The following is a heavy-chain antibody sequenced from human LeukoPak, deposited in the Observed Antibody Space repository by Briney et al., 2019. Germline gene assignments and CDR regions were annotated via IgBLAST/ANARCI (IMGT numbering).Heavy chain of an antibody. D-gene: IGHD1-14*01. V-gene: IGHV4-38-2*02. J-gene: IGHJ4*02. CDR2: IYYSGST. CDR1: GYSISSGYY. Sequence: SETLSLTCTVSGYSISSGYYWGWIRQPPGKGLEWIGSIYYSGSTYYNPSLKSRVTISVDTSKNQFSLKLSSVTAADTAVYYCARVDREPHLYYFDYWGQGTLVTVSS. CDR3: ARVDREPHLYYFDY.